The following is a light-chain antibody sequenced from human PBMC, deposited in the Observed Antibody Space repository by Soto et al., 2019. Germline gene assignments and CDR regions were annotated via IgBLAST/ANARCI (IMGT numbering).Light chain of an antibody. Sequence: DIQRTQSPSTLSASVGDRVTITCRASQSITSWLAWYQQKPGKAPKLXXYDASSLQSGVPSRCSGSGSWTELTLTISSLQPDDSATYYCQQYNSHDDIAFGRGTKVDIK. CDR3: QQYNSHDDIA. V-gene: IGKV1-5*01. J-gene: IGKJ4*01. CDR1: QSITSW. CDR2: DAS.